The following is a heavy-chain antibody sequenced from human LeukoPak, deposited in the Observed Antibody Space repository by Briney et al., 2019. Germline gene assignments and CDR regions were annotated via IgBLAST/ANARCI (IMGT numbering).Heavy chain of an antibody. Sequence: PSETLSLTCTVSGGSISSSSYYWGWVRPPPGKGLEWIGSIYVSGRTYYNPSLKSRVTISVDTSKNQFSLKLSSVTAAATAVYYCARQGGYYDSSGYYKLDYWGQGTLVTVSS. V-gene: IGHV4-39*01. CDR2: IYVSGRT. CDR3: ARQGGYYDSSGYYKLDY. CDR1: GGSISSSSYY. J-gene: IGHJ4*02. D-gene: IGHD3-22*01.